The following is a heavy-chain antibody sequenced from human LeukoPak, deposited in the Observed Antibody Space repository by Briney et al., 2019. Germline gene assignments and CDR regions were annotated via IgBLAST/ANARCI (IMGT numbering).Heavy chain of an antibody. V-gene: IGHV3-53*01. CDR2: IYSGGST. J-gene: IGHJ4*02. Sequence: GGSLRLSCAASGFTVISNYMSWVRQAPGKGPEWVSGIYSGGSTYYADSVKGRFTISRDNSKNTLYLQMNSLRAEDTALYYCARVPDAMLGYFDYWGQGTLVTVSS. D-gene: IGHD2-2*01. CDR1: GFTVISNY. CDR3: ARVPDAMLGYFDY.